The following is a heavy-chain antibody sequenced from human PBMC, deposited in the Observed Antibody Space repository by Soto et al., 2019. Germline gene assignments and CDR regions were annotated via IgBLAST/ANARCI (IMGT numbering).Heavy chain of an antibody. CDR2: VHYTEDT. D-gene: IGHD5-12*01. CDR3: ARYYSGYLSYFDY. Sequence: SETLSLTCTVSGGSIRRYYWSWIRQPPGKGLEWLGYVHYTEDTNYNPSLKSRVTISLDTSKNQFSLELNSVTAADTAVYYCARYYSGYLSYFDYWGQGALVTV. J-gene: IGHJ4*02. V-gene: IGHV4-59*01. CDR1: GGSIRRYY.